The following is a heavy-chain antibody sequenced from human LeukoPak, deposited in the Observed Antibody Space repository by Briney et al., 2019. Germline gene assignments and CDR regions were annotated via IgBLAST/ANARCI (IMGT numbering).Heavy chain of an antibody. CDR1: GFIFGNYA. CDR3: TKILSAMYFDL. D-gene: IGHD3-3*01. V-gene: IGHV3-23*01. CDR2: ISDTT. Sequence: GGSLRLSCAASGFIFGNYAVNWVRQAPGKGLEWVSTISDTTYYADSVKGLFTISRDNSRSTLFLQMNNLRAEDTAVYYCTKILSAMYFDLWGRGALVTVSA. J-gene: IGHJ2*01.